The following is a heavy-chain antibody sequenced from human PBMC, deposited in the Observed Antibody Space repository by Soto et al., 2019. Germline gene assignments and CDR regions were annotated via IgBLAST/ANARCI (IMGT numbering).Heavy chain of an antibody. CDR2: IKQDGSEK. Sequence: GGSLRLSCAASGFTFSSYWMSWVRQAPGKGLEWVANIKQDGSEKYYVDSVKGRFTISRDNAKNSLYLQMNSLRAEDTAVYFCARVFFQGYYDILTGYPNFDYWGQGTLVTVSS. D-gene: IGHD3-9*01. J-gene: IGHJ4*02. CDR1: GFTFSSYW. V-gene: IGHV3-7*01. CDR3: ARVFFQGYYDILTGYPNFDY.